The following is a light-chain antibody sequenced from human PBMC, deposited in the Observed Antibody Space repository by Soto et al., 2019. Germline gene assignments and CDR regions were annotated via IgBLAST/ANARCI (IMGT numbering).Light chain of an antibody. Sequence: DIQITQSPCSVSASIGDRVTITCRASQSISSWLAWYQQKPGKAPKLLIYDASSLESGVPSRFSGSGSGTEFTLTISSLQPDDFATYYCQQYNSYWTFGQGTKVDI. CDR2: DAS. CDR3: QQYNSYWT. J-gene: IGKJ1*01. V-gene: IGKV1-5*01. CDR1: QSISSW.